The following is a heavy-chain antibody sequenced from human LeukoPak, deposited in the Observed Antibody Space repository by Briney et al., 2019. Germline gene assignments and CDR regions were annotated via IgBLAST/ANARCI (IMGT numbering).Heavy chain of an antibody. CDR3: ARLSPVTALDYYYYMDV. V-gene: IGHV5-51*01. Sequence: GESLKISCKGSGYSFTSYWIGWVRPMPGKGLEWVGIIYPGDSETTYSPSFQGQVTISADKSISTAYLQWSSLKASDTAMYYCARLSPVTALDYYYYMDVWGKGTTVTISS. J-gene: IGHJ6*03. CDR2: IYPGDSET. D-gene: IGHD4-11*01. CDR1: GYSFTSYW.